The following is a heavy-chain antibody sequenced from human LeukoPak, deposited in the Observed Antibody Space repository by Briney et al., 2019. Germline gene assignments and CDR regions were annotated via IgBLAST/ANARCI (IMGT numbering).Heavy chain of an antibody. D-gene: IGHD3-10*01. CDR3: AKGSSGSGSYHFDY. Sequence: QPGGSLRLSCAASGFTFSNYVMSWVRQAPGKGLEWVSGISGSGASTYYADSVKGRFTISRDNSKNTLYLQISSLRVEDTAVYYCAKGSSGSGSYHFDYWGQGTLVTVSS. CDR1: GFTFSNYV. CDR2: ISGSGAST. J-gene: IGHJ4*02. V-gene: IGHV3-23*01.